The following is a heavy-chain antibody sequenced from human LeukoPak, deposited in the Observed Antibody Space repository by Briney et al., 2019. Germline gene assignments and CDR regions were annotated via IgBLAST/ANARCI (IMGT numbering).Heavy chain of an antibody. V-gene: IGHV4-59*08. J-gene: IGHJ5*02. D-gene: IGHD4-17*01. CDR2: IYYTGSA. CDR3: AIHSRDYPYNWFGP. CDR1: GGSMSSYY. Sequence: PSEALSLTCSVSGGSMSSYYWSWIRQPPGKELEWIGYIYYTGSANYNTYLKSRVTISVDTSKNQFSLKLTSVTAADTAVYYCAIHSRDYPYNWFGPWGQGTLVTVSS.